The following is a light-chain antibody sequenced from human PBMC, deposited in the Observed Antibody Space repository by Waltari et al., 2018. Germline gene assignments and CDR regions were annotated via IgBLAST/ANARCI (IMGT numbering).Light chain of an antibody. Sequence: DIQMTQSPFSLSPSVGDRVTITCRASQGIDNSLAWYQQKPGKAPKLLLYAASTLESGVPSRFSGSGSGTEYTLTISGLQPEDFATYFCQQYYSTLITFGQGTRLEIK. CDR3: QQYYSTLIT. J-gene: IGKJ5*01. CDR2: AAS. V-gene: IGKV1-NL1*01. CDR1: QGIDNS.